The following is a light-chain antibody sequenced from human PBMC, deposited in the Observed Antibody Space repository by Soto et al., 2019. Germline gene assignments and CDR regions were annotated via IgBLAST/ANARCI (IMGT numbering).Light chain of an antibody. V-gene: IGKV3-15*01. J-gene: IGKJ1*01. CDR2: GAS. CDR1: QSVSSD. Sequence: EIVMTQSPATLSVSPGERATLSFRASQSVSSDLAWYQQKPGQAPRVLIYGASTRATGIPARFSGSGSGTEFTLTISSLQPDDFATYYCQHYNSYSEAFGQGTKVDIK. CDR3: QHYNSYSEA.